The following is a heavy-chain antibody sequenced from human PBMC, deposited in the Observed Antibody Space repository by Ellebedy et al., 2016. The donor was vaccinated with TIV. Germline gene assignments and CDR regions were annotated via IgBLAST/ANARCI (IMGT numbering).Heavy chain of an antibody. CDR2: ISSGASFI. CDR3: ARASFFDVDLSGWYFDL. V-gene: IGHV3-48*01. D-gene: IGHD3-16*02. J-gene: IGHJ2*01. CDR1: GFTFSDYS. Sequence: GESLKISCEVSGFTFSDYSMNWVRQAPGKGLEWISYISSGASFIYYADSVKGRFTIFRDNSKNTLYLQLKSLRTEDTAVYYCARASFFDVDLSGWYFDLWGRGTLVTVSS.